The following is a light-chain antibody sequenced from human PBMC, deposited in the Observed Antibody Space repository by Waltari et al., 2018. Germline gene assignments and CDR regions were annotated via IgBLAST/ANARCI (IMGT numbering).Light chain of an antibody. J-gene: IGKJ5*01. CDR2: PAS. CDR3: QQANSFPIT. Sequence: DIQMTQSPSSVSASVGDRVTITCRASQGVSNWLAWYQQKPGKAPKLLIYPASTLQSGVPSRFSGSGSGTDFSLTISSLQPEDFATYYCQQANSFPITFGQGTRLEIK. V-gene: IGKV1-12*01. CDR1: QGVSNW.